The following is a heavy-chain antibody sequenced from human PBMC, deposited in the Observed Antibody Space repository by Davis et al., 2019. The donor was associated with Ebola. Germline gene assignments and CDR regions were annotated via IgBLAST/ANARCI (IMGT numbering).Heavy chain of an antibody. Sequence: AASVKVSCKASGYTFTGYYMHWVRQAPGQGLEWMGWINPNSGGTNYAQKFQGWVTMTRDTSISTAYMELSSLRSDDTAVYYCARMYSSGWSHPTNYYYGMDVWGQGTTVTVSS. V-gene: IGHV1-2*04. CDR2: INPNSGGT. CDR3: ARMYSSGWSHPTNYYYGMDV. CDR1: GYTFTGYY. J-gene: IGHJ6*02. D-gene: IGHD6-19*01.